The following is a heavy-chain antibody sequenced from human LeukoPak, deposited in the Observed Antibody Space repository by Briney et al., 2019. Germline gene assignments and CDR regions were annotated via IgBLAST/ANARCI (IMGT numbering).Heavy chain of an antibody. D-gene: IGHD4-17*01. CDR1: GYTFTGYY. CDR2: INPNSGGT. CDR3: ARTGISKPAVTTHPRERDWYFDL. Sequence: ASVTVSCMASGYTFTGYYMHWVRQAPGQGLEWMGRINPNSGGTNYAQKFQGRVTMTWDTSISTAYMELSRLRSDDTAVYYCARTGISKPAVTTHPRERDWYFDLWGRGTLVTVSS. V-gene: IGHV1-2*06. J-gene: IGHJ2*01.